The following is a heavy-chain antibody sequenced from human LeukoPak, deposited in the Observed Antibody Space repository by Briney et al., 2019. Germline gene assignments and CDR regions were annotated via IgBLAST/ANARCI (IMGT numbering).Heavy chain of an antibody. Sequence: GGSLRLSCAASGFTFSSYSMNWVRQAPGKGLEWVSSISSSSSYIYYADSVKGRFTISRDNAKNSPYLQMNSLRAEDTAVYYCAGGIAARLKTYNWFDPWGQGTLVTVSS. CDR2: ISSSSSYI. D-gene: IGHD6-6*01. CDR3: AGGIAARLKTYNWFDP. V-gene: IGHV3-21*01. CDR1: GFTFSSYS. J-gene: IGHJ5*02.